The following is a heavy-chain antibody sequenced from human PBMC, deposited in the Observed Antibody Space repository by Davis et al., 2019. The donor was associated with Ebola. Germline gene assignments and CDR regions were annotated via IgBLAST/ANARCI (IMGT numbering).Heavy chain of an antibody. V-gene: IGHV1-18*01. CDR1: GYTFTSYG. D-gene: IGHD6-13*01. J-gene: IGHJ4*02. CDR2: ISSYNGNT. CDR3: ARGNYYRIAAAATRFDY. Sequence: ASVNVSCKASGYTFTSYGISWVRQAPGQGLEWMGWISSYNGNTNYAQKLQGRVTMTTNTSTSTAYMELRSLRSDDTAVYYCARGNYYRIAAAATRFDYWGQGTLVTVSS.